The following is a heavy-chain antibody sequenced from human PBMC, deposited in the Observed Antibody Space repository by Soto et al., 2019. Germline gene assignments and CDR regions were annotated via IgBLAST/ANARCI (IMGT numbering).Heavy chain of an antibody. D-gene: IGHD3-22*01. V-gene: IGHV3-33*01. CDR3: ARIHSYYYDSSGYSVPFDY. CDR2: IWYDGSNK. J-gene: IGHJ4*02. Sequence: GGSLRLSCAASGFTFSSYGMHWVRQAPGKGLEWVAVIWYDGSNKYYADSVKGRFTISRDNSKNTLYLQMNSPRAEDTAVYYCARIHSYYYDSSGYSVPFDYWGQGTLVTVSS. CDR1: GFTFSSYG.